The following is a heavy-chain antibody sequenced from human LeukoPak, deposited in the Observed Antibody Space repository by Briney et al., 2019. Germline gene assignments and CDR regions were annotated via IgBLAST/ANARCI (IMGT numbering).Heavy chain of an antibody. CDR1: GSSITSTYY. Sequence: SETLSLTCTVPGSSITSTYYWAWFRQPPGKGLEWIATVFQLQTVRTFYNPSLESRVTMSLDTSQNQFSLNLTSVTAADTALYFCARVLHAPKFIDSWGQGTLVTVSS. CDR3: ARVLHAPKFIDS. CDR2: VFQLQTVRT. V-gene: IGHV4-38-2*02. J-gene: IGHJ4*02. D-gene: IGHD2-8*01.